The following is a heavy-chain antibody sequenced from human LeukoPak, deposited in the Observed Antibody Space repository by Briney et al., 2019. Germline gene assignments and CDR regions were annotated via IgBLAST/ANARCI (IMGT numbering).Heavy chain of an antibody. CDR3: ARRIGYDSSAYFATYFDY. Sequence: SETLSLTCTVSGGSISSYYWSWIRQPPGKGLEWIGYIYYTGSTNYNPSLKSRVTISVDTSKNQFSLKLTSVTAADTAVYYCARRIGYDSSAYFATYFDYWGQGTLVTVSS. V-gene: IGHV4-59*01. CDR2: IYYTGST. D-gene: IGHD3-22*01. J-gene: IGHJ4*02. CDR1: GGSISSYY.